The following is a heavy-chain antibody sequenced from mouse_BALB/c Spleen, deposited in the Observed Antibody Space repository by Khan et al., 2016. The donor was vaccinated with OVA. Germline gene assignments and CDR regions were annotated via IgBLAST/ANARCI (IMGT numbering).Heavy chain of an antibody. Sequence: EVQLQESGAEFVKPGASVKLSCTASGFNIKDTYMHWINQRPQQGLVWIGRIDPANGNVKYDPKFQDKATIAADASSNTAYLHLSSLTSEDTAVYYCTRVAYNGLFAYWGQGTLVTVSA. V-gene: IGHV14-3*02. CDR3: TRVAYNGLFAY. CDR1: GFNIKDTY. J-gene: IGHJ3*01. CDR2: IDPANGNV. D-gene: IGHD2-10*01.